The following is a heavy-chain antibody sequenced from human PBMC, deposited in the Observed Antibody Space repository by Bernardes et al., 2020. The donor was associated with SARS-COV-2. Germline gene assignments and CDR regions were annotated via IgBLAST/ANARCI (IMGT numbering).Heavy chain of an antibody. J-gene: IGHJ4*02. V-gene: IGHV3-23*01. Sequence: GGSLRLSCEVSGFSLSKFAMGGVRQAPGKGLEWVSSLGTKTYYTDSVNGRFTVSRDNSKNTLFLEMKSLRADDTAVYYCARRAMGVGGAYLFDYWGRGTLVTVSS. D-gene: IGHD3-10*01. CDR1: GFSLSKFA. CDR3: ARRAMGVGGAYLFDY. CDR2: LGTKT.